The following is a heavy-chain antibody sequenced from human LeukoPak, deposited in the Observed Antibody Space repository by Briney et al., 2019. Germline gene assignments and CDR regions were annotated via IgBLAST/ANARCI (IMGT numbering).Heavy chain of an antibody. CDR3: AKDEPGISATRPDY. D-gene: IGHD6-19*01. CDR2: ISYDGSNK. CDR1: GFTFSLFG. J-gene: IGHJ4*02. Sequence: PGGSLRLSCAASGFTFSLFGVHWVRQAPGKGLEGVALISYDGSNKLYADSVEGRFTTSRDNSKNTLYLQMSSLRAEDTAVYYCAKDEPGISATRPDYWGQGTLVSVSS. V-gene: IGHV3-30*18.